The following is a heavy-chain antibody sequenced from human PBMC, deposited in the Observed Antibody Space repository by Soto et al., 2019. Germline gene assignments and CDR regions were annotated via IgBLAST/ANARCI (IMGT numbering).Heavy chain of an antibody. Sequence: GGSLRLSCAASGFTFSSYWMHWVRQAPGKGLVWVSRINSDGSSTSYADSVKGRFTISRDNAKNTLYLQMNSLRAEDTAVYYCARHHDSLRFLEWFPRNPDDYWGQGTLVTVSS. V-gene: IGHV3-74*01. CDR3: ARHHDSLRFLEWFPRNPDDY. J-gene: IGHJ4*02. CDR1: GFTFSSYW. CDR2: INSDGSST. D-gene: IGHD3-3*01.